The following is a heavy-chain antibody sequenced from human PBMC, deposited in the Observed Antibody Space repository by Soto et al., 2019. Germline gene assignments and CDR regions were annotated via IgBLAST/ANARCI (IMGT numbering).Heavy chain of an antibody. CDR1: GFTFSDYY. Sequence: GGSLRLSCAASGFTFSDYYMSWIRQAPGKGLEWVSYISSSSSYTNYADSVKGRFTISRDNAKNSLYLQMNSLRAEDTAVYYCARVMSVTTYAFDIWGQGTMVTVSS. D-gene: IGHD4-17*01. J-gene: IGHJ3*02. CDR3: ARVMSVTTYAFDI. CDR2: ISSSSSYT. V-gene: IGHV3-11*06.